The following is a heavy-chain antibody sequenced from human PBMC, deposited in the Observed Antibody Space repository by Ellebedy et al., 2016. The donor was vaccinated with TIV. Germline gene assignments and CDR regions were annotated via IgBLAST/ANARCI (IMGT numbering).Heavy chain of an antibody. V-gene: IGHV3-23*01. CDR2: ISGTGLST. J-gene: IGHJ6*02. CDR3: AKDREVMPPRRGSLDV. Sequence: PGGSLRLSCAASGFTFSRYGLMWVRQAPGKGLEWVSDISGTGLSTYYADSVKGRFTISRDNSKKTLYLQMNSLRVEDTAVYYCAKDREVMPPRRGSLDVWGQGTTVTVSS. D-gene: IGHD3-10*01. CDR1: GFTFSRYG.